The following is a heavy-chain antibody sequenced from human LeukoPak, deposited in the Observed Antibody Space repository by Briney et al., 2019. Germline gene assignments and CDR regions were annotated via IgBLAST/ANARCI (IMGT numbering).Heavy chain of an antibody. D-gene: IGHD3-22*01. CDR1: GGSISGNY. CDR2: IYYSGST. J-gene: IGHJ4*02. CDR3: ARLGYYYDSGGSYYAIDY. V-gene: IGHV4-59*01. Sequence: PSETLSLTCTVSGGSISGNYWSWTRQPPGKGLEWIGHIYYSGSTNYNPSLKSRVSISVDTSKNQFSLKLSSVTAADTAVYYCARLGYYYDSGGSYYAIDYWGQGTLVTVSS.